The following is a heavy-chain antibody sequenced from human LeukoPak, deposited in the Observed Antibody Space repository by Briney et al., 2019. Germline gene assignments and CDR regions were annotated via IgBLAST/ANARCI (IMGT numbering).Heavy chain of an antibody. D-gene: IGHD6-19*01. Sequence: SETLSLTCAVSGVPFSNYYWSWVRQSPRQGLEWIGEINHSGYTNYNPSLKSRVTMSIDTSKNQFSLILTSVTAADAGVYYCTRAVAGHPDWGQGTLVTVSS. J-gene: IGHJ4*02. CDR2: INHSGYT. CDR1: GVPFSNYY. V-gene: IGHV4-34*01. CDR3: TRAVAGHPD.